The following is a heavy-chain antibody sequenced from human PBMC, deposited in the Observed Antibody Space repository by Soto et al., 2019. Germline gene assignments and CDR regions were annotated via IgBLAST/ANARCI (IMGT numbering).Heavy chain of an antibody. V-gene: IGHV1-2*02. CDR1: GYTFTGYY. D-gene: IGHD4-17*01. Sequence: QVQLVQSGAEVKKPGASVKVSCKASGYTFTGYYMHWVRQAPGQGLEWMGWINPNSGGTNYAQKFQGRVTMARDTSSSTAYMELSRLRSDDTAVYYCASAHTTKVNYGMDVWGQGPTVTVSS. CDR3: ASAHTTKVNYGMDV. J-gene: IGHJ6*02. CDR2: INPNSGGT.